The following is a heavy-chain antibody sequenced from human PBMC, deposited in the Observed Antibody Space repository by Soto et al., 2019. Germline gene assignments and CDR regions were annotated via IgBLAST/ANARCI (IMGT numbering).Heavy chain of an antibody. Sequence: GGSLRLSCAASGFTFSSYGMHWVRQAPGKGLEWVAVICYDGSNKYYADSVKGRFTISRDNSKITLYLQMNNLKTEDTAVYYCTRQGPGYCDNGVCKDYWGQGAQVTVSS. D-gene: IGHD2-8*01. CDR1: GFTFSSYG. V-gene: IGHV3-33*01. J-gene: IGHJ4*02. CDR3: TRQGPGYCDNGVCKDY. CDR2: ICYDGSNK.